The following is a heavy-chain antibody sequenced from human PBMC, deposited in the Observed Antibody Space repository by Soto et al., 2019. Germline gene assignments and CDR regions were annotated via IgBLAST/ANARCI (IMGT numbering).Heavy chain of an antibody. J-gene: IGHJ5*02. Sequence: QVQLVQSGAEVKKPGASVKVSCTASGYTFTHYAIHWVRHAPGQRLEWMGFINAGSGNTKYSQTFQGRLTLTKDTSASTAYMDLSSLRSEGTAIYYCARGLAADGAWGQGTLVTVSS. CDR1: GYTFTHYA. CDR2: INAGSGNT. D-gene: IGHD6-13*01. CDR3: ARGLAADGA. V-gene: IGHV1-3*01.